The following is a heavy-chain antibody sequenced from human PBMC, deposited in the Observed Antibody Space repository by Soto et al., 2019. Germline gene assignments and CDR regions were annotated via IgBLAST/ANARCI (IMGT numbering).Heavy chain of an antibody. J-gene: IGHJ4*02. V-gene: IGHV1-18*04. D-gene: IGHD3-3*01. CDR2: INAYNSQT. CDR1: GYIFTGHA. Sequence: QVHLLQSGAELKNPGASVRISCKVSGYIFTGHAISWVRQAPGQGLEWMGYINAYNSQTNYAQKFQDRGTFTTDASTSTAYMELRSLRSDDTALYSCARNTGSGNSGGFDYWGQGTLLTVSS. CDR3: ARNTGSGNSGGFDY.